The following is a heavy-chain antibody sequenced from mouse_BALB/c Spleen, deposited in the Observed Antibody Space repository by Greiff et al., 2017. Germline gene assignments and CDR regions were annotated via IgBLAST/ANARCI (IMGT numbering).Heavy chain of an antibody. D-gene: IGHD3-1*01. V-gene: IGHV1-9*01. J-gene: IGHJ3*01. CDR1: GYTFSSYW. CDR3: AREGGSEAY. CDR2: ILPGSGST. Sequence: VQLQQSGAELMKPGASVKISCKATGYTFSSYWIEWVKQRPGHGLEWIGEILPGSGSTNYNEKFKGKATFTADTSSNTAYMQLSSLTSEDSAVYYCAREGGSEAYWGQGTLVTVSA.